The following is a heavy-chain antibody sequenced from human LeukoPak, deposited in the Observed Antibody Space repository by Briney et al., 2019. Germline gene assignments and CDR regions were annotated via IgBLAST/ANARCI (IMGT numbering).Heavy chain of an antibody. J-gene: IGHJ4*02. CDR2: IKLDGSEK. V-gene: IGHV3-7*03. D-gene: IGHD3-3*01. Sequence: GGSLRLSCAASGFTVSSTYMSWVRQAPGKGLEWVANIKLDGSEKNYVDSVKGRFTISRDNTKNSLYLQMNSLRAEDTAVFYCARDQYDTWSRRGNFDSWGQGTLVIVSS. CDR3: ARDQYDTWSRRGNFDS. CDR1: GFTVSSTY.